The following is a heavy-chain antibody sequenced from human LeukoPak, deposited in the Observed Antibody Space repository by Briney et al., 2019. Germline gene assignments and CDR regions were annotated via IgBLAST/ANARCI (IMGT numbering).Heavy chain of an antibody. V-gene: IGHV4-31*03. CDR2: IYYSGST. J-gene: IGHJ4*02. CDR3: AGTFGVVIPPDY. D-gene: IGHD3-3*01. CDR1: GGSISSGGYY. Sequence: ASETLSLTCTVSGGSISSGGYYWSWIRQHPGKGLEWIGYIYYSGSTYYNPSLKSRVTISVDTSKNQFSLKLSSVTAADTAVYYCAGTFGVVIPPDYWGQGALVTVSS.